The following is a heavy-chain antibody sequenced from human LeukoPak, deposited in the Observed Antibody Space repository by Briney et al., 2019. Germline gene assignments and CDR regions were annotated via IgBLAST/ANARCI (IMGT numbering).Heavy chain of an antibody. V-gene: IGHV1-18*01. CDR3: ARWVRYGSWGDY. CDR2: ISAYNGNT. D-gene: IGHD6-13*01. J-gene: IGHJ4*02. CDR1: GYTFTSYG. Sequence: ASVKVSCKASGYTFTSYGISWVRQAPGQGLEWMGWISAYNGNTNYAQKLQGRVTITTDTSTSTAYMELRSLRSDDTAVYYCARWVRYGSWGDYWGQGTLVTVSS.